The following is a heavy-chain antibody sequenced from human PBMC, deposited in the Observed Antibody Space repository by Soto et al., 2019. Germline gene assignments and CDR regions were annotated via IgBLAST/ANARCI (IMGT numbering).Heavy chain of an antibody. D-gene: IGHD3-22*01. V-gene: IGHV4-59*08. CDR3: ARQDSGGLFDY. J-gene: IGHJ4*02. CDR2: IYYSGST. Sequence: QVQLQESGPGLVKPSETLSLTCTVSGGSISSYYWSWIRQPPGKGLEWIGYIYYSGSTNYNPSLKSRVTISVDTSKNPFALELSSVTAADTAVYYCARQDSGGLFDYWGQGTLVTVSS. CDR1: GGSISSYY.